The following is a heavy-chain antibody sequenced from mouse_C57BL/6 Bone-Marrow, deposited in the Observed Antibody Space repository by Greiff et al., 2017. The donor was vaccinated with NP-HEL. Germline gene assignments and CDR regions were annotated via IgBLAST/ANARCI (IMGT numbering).Heavy chain of an antibody. CDR3: ARTHYAMDY. CDR1: GYTFTNYW. V-gene: IGHV1-63*01. J-gene: IGHJ4*01. Sequence: QVQLQQSGAELVRPGTSVKMSCKASGYTFTNYWIGWAKQRPGHGLEWIGDIYPGGGYTNYNEKFKGKATLTVDKSSSTAYMQFSSLTSEDSAIYYCARTHYAMDYWGQGTSVPVSS. CDR2: IYPGGGYT.